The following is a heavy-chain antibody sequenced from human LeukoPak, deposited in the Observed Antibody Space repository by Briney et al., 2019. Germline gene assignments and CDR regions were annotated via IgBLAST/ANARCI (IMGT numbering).Heavy chain of an antibody. D-gene: IGHD6-6*01. Sequence: PSETLSLTCTVSGGSISSYYWSWIRQPPGKGLEWIGYIYTSGSTNYNPSLKSRVTISVDTSKNQFSLKLSSVTAADTAVYYCARHSSIAARRIHRESYYMDVWGKGTTVTVSS. V-gene: IGHV4-4*09. CDR3: ARHSSIAARRIHRESYYMDV. J-gene: IGHJ6*03. CDR1: GGSISSYY. CDR2: IYTSGST.